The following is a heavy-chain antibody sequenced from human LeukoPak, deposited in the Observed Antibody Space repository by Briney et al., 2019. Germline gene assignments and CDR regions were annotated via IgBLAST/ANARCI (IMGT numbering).Heavy chain of an antibody. Sequence: ASVKVSCKASGYTFTGYYMHWVRQAPGQGLEWMGWINPNSGGTNYAQKFRGRVTMTRDTSISTAYMELSRLRSDDTAVYYCARVPQEYYDSSGYGHDAFDIWGQGTMVTVSS. V-gene: IGHV1-2*02. J-gene: IGHJ3*02. CDR1: GYTFTGYY. CDR3: ARVPQEYYDSSGYGHDAFDI. CDR2: INPNSGGT. D-gene: IGHD3-22*01.